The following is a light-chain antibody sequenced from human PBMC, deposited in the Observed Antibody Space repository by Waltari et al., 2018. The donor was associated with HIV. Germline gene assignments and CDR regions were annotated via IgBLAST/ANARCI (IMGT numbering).Light chain of an antibody. Sequence: DLVMTQSPLPLSVTPGTSASISCMSSPSLLHSNGYNYLDWYLQKPGQSPQLLIYLGSNRASGVPDRFSGSGSGTDFTLKISRVEAEDVGVYYCMQARQTLFTFGPGTKVDIK. CDR1: PSLLHSNGYNY. J-gene: IGKJ3*01. CDR3: MQARQTLFT. CDR2: LGS. V-gene: IGKV2-28*01.